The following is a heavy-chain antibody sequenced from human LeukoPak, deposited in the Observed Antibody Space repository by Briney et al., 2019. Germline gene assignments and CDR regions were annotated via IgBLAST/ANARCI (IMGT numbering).Heavy chain of an antibody. CDR1: GGTFSSYA. V-gene: IGHV1-69*01. Sequence: ASVKVSCKASGGTFSSYAISWVRQAPGQALEWKGGIIPIFGTANYAQKFQGRVTITADESTSTAYMELSSLRSEDTAVYYCARAGYDSSGYYYYFDYWGQGTLVTVSS. D-gene: IGHD3-22*01. CDR2: IIPIFGTA. J-gene: IGHJ4*02. CDR3: ARAGYDSSGYYYYFDY.